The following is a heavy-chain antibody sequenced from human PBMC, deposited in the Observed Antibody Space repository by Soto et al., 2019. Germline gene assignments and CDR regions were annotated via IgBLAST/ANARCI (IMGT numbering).Heavy chain of an antibody. CDR3: ARQWDYGDYLDY. J-gene: IGHJ4*02. D-gene: IGHD4-17*01. CDR1: GGSISSSSYY. Sequence: SETLSLTCTVSGGSISSSSYYWGWIRQPPGKGLEWIGSIYYSGSTYYNPSPKSRVTISVDTSKNQFSLKLSSVTAADTAVYYCARQWDYGDYLDYWGQGTLVTVSS. CDR2: IYYSGST. V-gene: IGHV4-39*01.